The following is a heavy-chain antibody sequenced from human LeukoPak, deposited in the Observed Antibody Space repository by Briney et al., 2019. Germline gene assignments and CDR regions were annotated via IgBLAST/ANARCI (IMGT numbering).Heavy chain of an antibody. CDR2: IIPIFGTA. CDR1: GGTFSSYA. D-gene: IGHD3-10*01. J-gene: IGHJ3*02. CDR3: ASNLITMVRGAQRTYAFDI. V-gene: IGHV1-69*06. Sequence: SVKVSCKASGGTFSSYAISWVRQAPGQGLEWMGGIIPIFGTANYAQKFQGRVTITADKSTSTTYMELSSLRSEDTAVYYCASNLITMVRGAQRTYAFDIWGQGTMVTVSS.